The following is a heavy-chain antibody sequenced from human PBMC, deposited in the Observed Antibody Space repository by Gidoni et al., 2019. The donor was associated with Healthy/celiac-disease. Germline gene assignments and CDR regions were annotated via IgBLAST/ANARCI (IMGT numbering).Heavy chain of an antibody. Sequence: EVQLVESGGGLVKPGGSLRLYCAPSGFTFSSHSMNWVRQAPGKGLEWVSSISSSSSYIYYADSVKGRFTISRDNAKNSLYLQMNSLRAEDTAVYYCARDRGIVGATETENYWCQGTLVTVSS. J-gene: IGHJ4*02. CDR1: GFTFSSHS. V-gene: IGHV3-21*01. CDR3: ARDRGIVGATETENY. CDR2: ISSSSSYI. D-gene: IGHD1-26*01.